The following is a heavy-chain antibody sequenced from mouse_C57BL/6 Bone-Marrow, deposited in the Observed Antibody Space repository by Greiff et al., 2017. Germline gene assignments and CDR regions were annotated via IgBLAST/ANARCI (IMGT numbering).Heavy chain of an antibody. D-gene: IGHD1-1*01. Sequence: EVHLVESGGGLVQPGGSLKLSCAASGFTFSDYYMYWVRQTPEKRLEWVAYISNGGGSTYYPDTVKGRFTISRDNAKNTLYLQMSRLKSEDTAMYYCARSYYYGSSYYAMDYWGQGTSVTVSS. CDR3: ARSYYYGSSYYAMDY. CDR1: GFTFSDYY. V-gene: IGHV5-12*01. J-gene: IGHJ4*01. CDR2: ISNGGGST.